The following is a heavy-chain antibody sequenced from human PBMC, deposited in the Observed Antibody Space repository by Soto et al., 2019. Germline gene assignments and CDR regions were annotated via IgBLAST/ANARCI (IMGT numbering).Heavy chain of an antibody. V-gene: IGHV1-69*02. D-gene: IGHD1-7*01. Sequence: QVQLVQSGAEVTKPGSSVTVSCKASGGTFSSYPISWVRQAPGQGLEWMGRIIPILDRTDYAQRFQGRVTITADKSTSTAYMELSSLSSDDTAVYYCARPTSTGTTSGYYFDYWGQGPLVTVSS. J-gene: IGHJ4*02. CDR1: GGTFSSYP. CDR2: IIPILDRT. CDR3: ARPTSTGTTSGYYFDY.